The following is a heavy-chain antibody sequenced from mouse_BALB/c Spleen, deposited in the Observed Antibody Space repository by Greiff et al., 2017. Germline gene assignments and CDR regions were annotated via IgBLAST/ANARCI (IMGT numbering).Heavy chain of an antibody. Sequence: EVQLQQSGAELVKPGASVKLSCTASGFNIKDTYMHWVKQRPEQGLEWIGRIDPANGNTKYDPKFQGKATITADTSSNTAYLQLSSLTSEDTAVYYCARRRPYGSNYAMDYWGQGTSVTVSS. D-gene: IGHD1-1*01. CDR2: IDPANGNT. J-gene: IGHJ4*01. CDR3: ARRRPYGSNYAMDY. V-gene: IGHV14-3*02. CDR1: GFNIKDTY.